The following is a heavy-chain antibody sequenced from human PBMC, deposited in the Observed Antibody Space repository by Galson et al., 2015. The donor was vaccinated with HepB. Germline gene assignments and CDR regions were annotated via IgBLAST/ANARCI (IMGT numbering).Heavy chain of an antibody. CDR3: ARDELLPNGSGSYSAY. D-gene: IGHD3-10*01. V-gene: IGHV1-69*04. Sequence: SVKVSCKASGGTFSSYTISWVRQAPGQGLEWMGRIIPILGIANYAQKFQGRVTITADKSTSTAYMELSSLRSEDTAVYYCARDELLPNGSGSYSAYWGQGTLVTVSS. J-gene: IGHJ4*02. CDR1: GGTFSSYT. CDR2: IIPILGIA.